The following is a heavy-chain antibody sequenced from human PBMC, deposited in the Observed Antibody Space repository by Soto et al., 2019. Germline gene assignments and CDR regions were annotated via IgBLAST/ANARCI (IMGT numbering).Heavy chain of an antibody. CDR2: IYNSGST. V-gene: IGHV4-31*03. CDR3: ARDGVATFAGFDY. D-gene: IGHD3-16*01. Sequence: PSETLSLTCTVSGGSISSGGYYWSWIRQHPGKGLEWIGYIYNSGSTYYNPSLKSRVTISVDTSKNQSSLKLSSVTAADTAVYYCARDGVATFAGFDYWGQGILVTVSS. CDR1: GGSISSGGYY. J-gene: IGHJ4*02.